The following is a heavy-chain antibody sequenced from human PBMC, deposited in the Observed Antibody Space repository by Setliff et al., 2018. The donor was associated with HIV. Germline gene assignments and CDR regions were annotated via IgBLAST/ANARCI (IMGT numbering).Heavy chain of an antibody. Sequence: SQTLSLTCAVYGGSFSGYYWSWIRQPPGKGLEWIGEINDNGSTNYNPSLKSRVTISVDTSKNQFSLKLSSVTAADPAVYYCARVRGRYYYHYAMDVWGQGTTVTVSS. D-gene: IGHD3-10*01. CDR3: ARVRGRYYYHYAMDV. V-gene: IGHV4-34*01. J-gene: IGHJ6*02. CDR2: INDNGST. CDR1: GGSFSGYY.